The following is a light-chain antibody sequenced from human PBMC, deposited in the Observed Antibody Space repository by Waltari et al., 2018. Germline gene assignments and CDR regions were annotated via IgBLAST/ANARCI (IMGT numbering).Light chain of an antibody. J-gene: IGKJ1*01. V-gene: IGKV3-20*01. CDR2: DAS. CDR3: QKYGTLPAT. Sequence: EIVLTQSQGTLSLSPGERATLSCRASQSVSRTLAWYQQKPGQAPRLLIYDASTRPTGIPDRFSGSGSGTDFSLTISRLEPEDFAVYYCQKYGTLPATFGQGTKVEIK. CDR1: QSVSRT.